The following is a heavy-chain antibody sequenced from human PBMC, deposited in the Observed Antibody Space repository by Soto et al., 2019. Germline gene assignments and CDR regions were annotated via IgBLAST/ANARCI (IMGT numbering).Heavy chain of an antibody. V-gene: IGHV4-4*02. D-gene: IGHD3-22*01. CDR2: IYHSGST. CDR3: ASRTYYYDSSGSR. Sequence: SETLSLSCAVSGGSISSSNWWSWVRQPPGKGLEWIGEIYHSGSTNYNPSLKSRVTISVDKSKNQFSLKLSSVTAADTAVYYCASRTYYYDSSGSRWGQGTLVTVSS. J-gene: IGHJ4*02. CDR1: GGSISSSNW.